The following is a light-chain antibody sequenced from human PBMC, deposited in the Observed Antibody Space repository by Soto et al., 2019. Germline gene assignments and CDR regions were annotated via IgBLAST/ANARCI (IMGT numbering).Light chain of an antibody. CDR2: EVS. Sequence: QSVLTQPASVSGSPGQSITISCTGTSSDVGIYKYVSWYQQHPGKAPKLMIYEVSNRPSGVSNRFSGSKSGNTASLTISGLQAEDEADYYCSSYTSSSTLVVFGGGTKVTVL. V-gene: IGLV2-14*01. J-gene: IGLJ2*01. CDR1: SSDVGIYKY. CDR3: SSYTSSSTLVV.